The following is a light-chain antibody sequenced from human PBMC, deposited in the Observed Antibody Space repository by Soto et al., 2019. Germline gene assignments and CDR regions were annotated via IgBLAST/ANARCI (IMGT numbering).Light chain of an antibody. V-gene: IGKV1-5*01. Sequence: DIQMTQSPTTLSASVGDRVIITCRASQTMSAWLAWYQQKPGIAPKLLIYDASSLEDGVPSRFSGSGSGTDFTLTINSLQPDDFATYYCQQYDTYPWTFGQGTKVEIK. CDR3: QQYDTYPWT. CDR2: DAS. J-gene: IGKJ1*01. CDR1: QTMSAW.